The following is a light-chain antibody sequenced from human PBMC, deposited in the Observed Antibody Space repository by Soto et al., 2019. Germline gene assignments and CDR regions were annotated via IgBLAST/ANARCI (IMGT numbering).Light chain of an antibody. CDR1: QSISSW. CDR2: KAS. V-gene: IGKV1-5*03. Sequence: EIQMTQSPSTLSASVGDRVIITCRASQSISSWLAWYQQKPGKAPKLLIYKASSLESGVPSRFSGSGSGTEFTLTISSLQPDDFATYYCQQYNSSPWTFGQGTKVEIK. CDR3: QQYNSSPWT. J-gene: IGKJ1*01.